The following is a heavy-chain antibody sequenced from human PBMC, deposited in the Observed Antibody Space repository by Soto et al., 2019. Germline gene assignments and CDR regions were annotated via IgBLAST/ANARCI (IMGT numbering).Heavy chain of an antibody. CDR1: GYTFTHYF. Sequence: QVRLMQSGPEVRRPGASVTVSCKASGYTFTHYFIHWVRRAPGQGLEWMGYINPKSGDTHYSQTFRGRVSRTRDTSTDTANMGLSRLKSDDTAVYFCARVPGHKNSRGDFWGQGTAITGSS. J-gene: IGHJ4*02. V-gene: IGHV1-2*02. CDR3: ARVPGHKNSRGDF. D-gene: IGHD1-7*01. CDR2: INPKSGDT.